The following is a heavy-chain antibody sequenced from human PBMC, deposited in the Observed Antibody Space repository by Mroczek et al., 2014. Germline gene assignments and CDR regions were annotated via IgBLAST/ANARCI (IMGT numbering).Heavy chain of an antibody. CDR3: AREGGRWLQQNVDY. CDR1: GFTFSSYA. J-gene: IGHJ4*02. V-gene: IGHV3-30-3*01. CDR2: ISYDGSNK. D-gene: IGHD5-24*01. Sequence: VQLVESGGGVVQPGRSLRLSCAASGFTFSSYAMHWVRQAPGKGLEWVAVISYDGSNKYYADSVKGRFTISRDNSKNTLYLQMNSLRAEDTAVYYCAREGGRWLQQNVDYWGQGTLVTVSS.